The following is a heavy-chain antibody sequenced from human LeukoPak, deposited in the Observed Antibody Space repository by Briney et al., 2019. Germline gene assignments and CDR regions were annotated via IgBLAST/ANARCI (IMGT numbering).Heavy chain of an antibody. V-gene: IGHV3-21*05. J-gene: IGHJ4*02. CDR2: ISSGSTM. CDR3: ARDGPQYSSIDY. CDR1: GFTFSSYG. D-gene: IGHD6-19*01. Sequence: GGSLRLSCAASGFTFSSYGMNWVRQASGKGLEWVSYISSGSTMFYADSVKGRFTIARDNAKNSLYLQLNSLGAEDTAVYYCARDGPQYSSIDYWGQGTLVTVSS.